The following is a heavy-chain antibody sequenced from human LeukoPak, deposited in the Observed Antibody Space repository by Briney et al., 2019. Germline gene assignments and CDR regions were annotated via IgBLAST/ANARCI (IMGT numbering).Heavy chain of an antibody. V-gene: IGHV1-8*01. Sequence: EWMGWMNTNRGNTGYVQKFQGRVTMTRNTSISTAYMELSSLRSEDTAVYYCARADYGGANYYYYMDVWGKGTTVTVSS. D-gene: IGHD2-21*01. J-gene: IGHJ6*03. CDR2: MNTNRGNT. CDR3: ARADYGGANYYYYMDV.